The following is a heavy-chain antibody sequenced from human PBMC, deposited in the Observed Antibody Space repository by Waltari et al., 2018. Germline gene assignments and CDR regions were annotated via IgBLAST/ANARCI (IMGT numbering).Heavy chain of an antibody. J-gene: IGHJ4*02. CDR2: IDPRGGGT. CDR1: GYTFTTYF. V-gene: IGHV1-46*01. CDR3: ARDIPHGHFDY. Sequence: QVQLVQSGAEVQNPGASVKISCKASGYTFTTYFLHWVRQAPGQGLEWMGRIDPRGGGTRYAQRCQDRVTISTDTSTSTVYMYLSSLRSDDTALYYCARDIPHGHFDYWGQGTLVTVSS.